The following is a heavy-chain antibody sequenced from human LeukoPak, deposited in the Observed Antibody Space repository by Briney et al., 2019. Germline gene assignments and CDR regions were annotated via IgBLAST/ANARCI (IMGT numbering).Heavy chain of an antibody. D-gene: IGHD5-12*01. CDR3: ARAGSGTSYYYYYMDV. J-gene: IGHJ6*03. CDR1: GFTFSIYA. Sequence: GGSLRLSCAASGFTFSIYAMSWVRQAPGKALEWVSSITSSGTYIFYADSVKGRFTISRDNAKNSLYLQMNSLGPEDTAVYFCARAGSGTSYYYYYMDVWGKGTTVTVSS. CDR2: ITSSGTYI. V-gene: IGHV3-21*01.